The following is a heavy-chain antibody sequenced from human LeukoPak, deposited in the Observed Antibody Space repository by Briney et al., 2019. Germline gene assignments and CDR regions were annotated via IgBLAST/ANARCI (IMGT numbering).Heavy chain of an antibody. CDR2: ISSSSSYI. CDR3: ARHNLRYFDWIGSYYFDY. Sequence: PGGSLRLSCAASGFTFSSYSMNWVRQAPGKGLEWVSSISSSSSYIYYADSVKGRFTISRDNAKNSLYLQMNSLRAEDTAVYYCARHNLRYFDWIGSYYFDYWGQGTLVTVSS. V-gene: IGHV3-21*01. CDR1: GFTFSSYS. D-gene: IGHD3-9*01. J-gene: IGHJ4*02.